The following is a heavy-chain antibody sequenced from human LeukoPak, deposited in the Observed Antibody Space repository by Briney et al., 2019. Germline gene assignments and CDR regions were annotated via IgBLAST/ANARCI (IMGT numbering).Heavy chain of an antibody. J-gene: IGHJ6*02. V-gene: IGHV3-30*04. D-gene: IGHD3-3*01. Sequence: GGSLRLSCAASGFTFSSYAMHWVRQAPGKGLEWVAVISYDGSNKYYADPVKGRFTISRDNSKNTLYLQMNSLRAEDTAVYYCAKDFTIFGEPYGMDVWGQGTTVTVSS. CDR1: GFTFSSYA. CDR3: AKDFTIFGEPYGMDV. CDR2: ISYDGSNK.